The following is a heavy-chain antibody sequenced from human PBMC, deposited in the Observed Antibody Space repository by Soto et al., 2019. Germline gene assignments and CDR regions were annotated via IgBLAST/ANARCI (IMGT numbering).Heavy chain of an antibody. V-gene: IGHV3-30-3*01. D-gene: IGHD2-21*02. CDR3: ARDRLRFVVVTAIPFGGADY. J-gene: IGHJ4*02. CDR1: GFTFSSYA. Sequence: GGSLRLSCAASGFTFSSYAMHWVRQDPGKGLEWVAVISYDGSNKYYADSVKGRFTISRDNSKNTLYLQMNSLRAEDTAVYYCARDRLRFVVVTAIPFGGADYWGQGTLVTVSS. CDR2: ISYDGSNK.